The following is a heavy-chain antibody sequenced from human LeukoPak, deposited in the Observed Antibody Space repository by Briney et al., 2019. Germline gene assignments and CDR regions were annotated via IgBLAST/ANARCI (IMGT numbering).Heavy chain of an antibody. CDR1: GFTFSNYM. D-gene: IGHD1-20*01. CDR2: IKSDGITI. J-gene: IGHJ4*02. Sequence: PGGSLRLSCAASGFTFSNYMMHWVRQAPGKGLVWVSRIKSDGITITYADSVKGRFTISRDNAKNTLYLQMNSLRAEDTAVYYCQRDLNWTLARGGRGPLVTVSS. CDR3: QRDLNWTLAR. V-gene: IGHV3-74*01.